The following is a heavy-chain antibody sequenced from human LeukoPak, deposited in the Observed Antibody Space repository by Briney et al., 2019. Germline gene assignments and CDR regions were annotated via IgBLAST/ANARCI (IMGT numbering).Heavy chain of an antibody. D-gene: IGHD4-17*01. CDR2: TYHSGST. Sequence: TSETLSLSCAVSAYSISSGYYWAWIRQPPGKVLEWIGSTYHSGSTYYNPSLKSRVTISVDTSKNQFSLKLSSVTAADTAVYYCAKVGAYGDYARHDYWGQGTLVTVSS. J-gene: IGHJ4*02. CDR3: AKVGAYGDYARHDY. CDR1: AYSISSGYY. V-gene: IGHV4-38-2*01.